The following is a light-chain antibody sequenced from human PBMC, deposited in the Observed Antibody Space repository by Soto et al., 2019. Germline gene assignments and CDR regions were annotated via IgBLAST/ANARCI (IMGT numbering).Light chain of an antibody. Sequence: EIVVTQSPATLSLSPGERVTLSCRASQSVSSKLAWYQQKPGQAPRLLSYGASIRATDIPARFSGSGSGTEFTLTISRLQSEDFAIFYCQQYSNWPYTFGQGTKREIK. CDR2: GAS. CDR1: QSVSSK. CDR3: QQYSNWPYT. J-gene: IGKJ2*01. V-gene: IGKV3-15*01.